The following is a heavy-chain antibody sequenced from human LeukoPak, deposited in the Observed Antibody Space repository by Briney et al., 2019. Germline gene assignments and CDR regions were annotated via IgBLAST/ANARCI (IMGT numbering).Heavy chain of an antibody. D-gene: IGHD3-10*02. J-gene: IGHJ3*02. CDR3: ARGHVVVRAWSADAFDI. CDR1: GGSISSGGYY. Sequence: SQTLSLTCTVSGGSISSGGYYWSWIRQHPGKGLEWIGYIYYSGSTYYNPSLKSRVTISVDTSKNQFSLKLSSVTAADTAVYYCARGHVVVRAWSADAFDIWGQGTMVTVSS. CDR2: IYYSGST. V-gene: IGHV4-31*03.